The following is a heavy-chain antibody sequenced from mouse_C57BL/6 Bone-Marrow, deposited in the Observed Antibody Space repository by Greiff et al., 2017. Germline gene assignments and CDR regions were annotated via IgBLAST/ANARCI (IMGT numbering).Heavy chain of an antibody. Sequence: EVHLVESGGGLVKPGGSLKLSCAASGFTFSSYAMSWVRQTPEKRLEWVATISDGGSYTYYPDNVKGRFTISRDNAKNNLYLQMSHLKSEDTAMYYCARDRDGNWFDYWGQGTTLTVSS. J-gene: IGHJ2*01. CDR1: GFTFSSYA. V-gene: IGHV5-4*01. CDR2: ISDGGSYT. D-gene: IGHD2-1*01. CDR3: ARDRDGNWFDY.